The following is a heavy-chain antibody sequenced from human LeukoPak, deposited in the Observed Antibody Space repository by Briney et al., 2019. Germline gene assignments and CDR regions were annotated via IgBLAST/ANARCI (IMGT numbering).Heavy chain of an antibody. V-gene: IGHV3-48*03. CDR3: ARDGEWELPGIDY. D-gene: IGHD1-26*01. Sequence: GGSLRLSCAASGFTFSSYEMNWVRQAPGKGLEWVSYISSSGSTIYYADSVKGRFTISRDNAKNSLYLQMNSLRAEETAVYYCARDGEWELPGIDYWGQGTLVTVSS. J-gene: IGHJ4*02. CDR2: ISSSGSTI. CDR1: GFTFSSYE.